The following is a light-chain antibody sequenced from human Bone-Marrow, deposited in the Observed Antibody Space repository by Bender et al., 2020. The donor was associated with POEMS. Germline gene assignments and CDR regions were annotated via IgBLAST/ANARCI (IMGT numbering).Light chain of an antibody. Sequence: QSALTQPRSVSGPPGQSVTISCTGTSSDVGLYNFVSWYQQHPGKVPKLIIYEVNKRPSGVSNRFSGSKSGNTASLTIFGLQAEDEADYYCCSHATGSTFRFGGGTKVTVL. CDR3: CSHATGSTFR. CDR2: EVN. J-gene: IGLJ3*02. CDR1: SSDVGLYNF. V-gene: IGLV2-23*02.